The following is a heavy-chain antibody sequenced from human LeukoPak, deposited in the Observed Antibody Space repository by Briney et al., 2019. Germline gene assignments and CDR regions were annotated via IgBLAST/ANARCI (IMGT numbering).Heavy chain of an antibody. D-gene: IGHD3-22*01. J-gene: IGHJ3*02. CDR2: INPNSGGT. CDR1: GYTFTGYY. Sequence: ASVKVSCKASGYTFTGYYMHWVRQAPGQGLEWMGWINPNSGGTNYAQKLQGRVTMTTDTSTSTAYMELRSLRSDDTAVYYCARDVRITMIVASADAFDIWGQGTMVTVSS. CDR3: ARDVRITMIVASADAFDI. V-gene: IGHV1-2*02.